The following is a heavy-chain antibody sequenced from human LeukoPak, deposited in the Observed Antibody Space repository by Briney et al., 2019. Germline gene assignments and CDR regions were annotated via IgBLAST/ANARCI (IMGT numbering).Heavy chain of an antibody. Sequence: PVKVSCKASGGTFSSYAISWVRQAPGQGLEWMGGIIPIFGTANYAQKFQGRVTVTADESTSTAYMELSSLRSEDTAVYYCACGSVYYYYMDVWGKGTTVTVSS. CDR2: IIPIFGTA. CDR1: GGTFSSYA. J-gene: IGHJ6*03. CDR3: ACGSVYYYYMDV. D-gene: IGHD3-10*01. V-gene: IGHV1-69*13.